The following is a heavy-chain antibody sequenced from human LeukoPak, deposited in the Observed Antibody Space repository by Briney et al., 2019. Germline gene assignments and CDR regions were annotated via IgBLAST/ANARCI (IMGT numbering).Heavy chain of an antibody. CDR2: IIPIFGTA. J-gene: IGHJ4*02. V-gene: IGHV1-69*13. CDR3: ARADIVANPSFDY. D-gene: IGHD5-12*01. CDR1: GGTFSSYA. Sequence: AASVKVSCKASGGTFSSYAISWVRQAPGQGLEWMGGIIPIFGTANYAQKFQGRVTITADESTSTAYMELSNLGSEDTAVYYCARADIVANPSFDYWGQGTLVTVSS.